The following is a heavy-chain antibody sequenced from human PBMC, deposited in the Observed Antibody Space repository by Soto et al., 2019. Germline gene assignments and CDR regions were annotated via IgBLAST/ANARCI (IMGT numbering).Heavy chain of an antibody. CDR1: GGTFSSYA. D-gene: IGHD1-26*01. Sequence: QVQLVQSGAEVKKPGSSVKVSCKASGGTFSSYAISWVRQAPGQGLEWMGGIIPIFGTANYAQKFQGRVTITADESTSTAYMELSSLRSEDTAVYYCVRDAGWELLPYYYGMDVWGQGTTVTVSS. V-gene: IGHV1-69*01. CDR2: IIPIFGTA. J-gene: IGHJ6*02. CDR3: VRDAGWELLPYYYGMDV.